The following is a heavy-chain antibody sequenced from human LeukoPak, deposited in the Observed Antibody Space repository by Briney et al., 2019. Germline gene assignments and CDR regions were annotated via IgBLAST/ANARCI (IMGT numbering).Heavy chain of an antibody. CDR3: ARRSQGVPAAGRRDYYYYMGV. Sequence: ASVKVSCKASGYAFTTHAMHWVRQAPGQGLEWMGWINPCGSITIYAQKFKGRVTMTRDMSTSTEYMELSSLRSEDTAVYYCARRSQGVPAAGRRDYYYYMGVWGKGTTVTISS. CDR1: GYAFTTHA. J-gene: IGHJ6*03. CDR2: INPCGSIT. D-gene: IGHD2-2*01. V-gene: IGHV1-46*01.